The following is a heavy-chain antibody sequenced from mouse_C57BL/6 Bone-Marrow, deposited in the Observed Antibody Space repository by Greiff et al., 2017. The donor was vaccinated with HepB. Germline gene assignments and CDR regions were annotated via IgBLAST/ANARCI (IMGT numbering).Heavy chain of an antibody. J-gene: IGHJ3*01. CDR3: ARGTMVTTDGFAY. CDR1: GFTFSSYA. D-gene: IGHD2-2*01. CDR2: ISDGGSYT. Sequence: EVHLVESGGGLVKPGGSLKLSCAASGFTFSSYAMSWVRQTPEKRLEWVATISDGGSYTYYPDNVKGRFTISRDNAKNNLYLQMSHLKSEDTAMYYCARGTMVTTDGFAYWGQGTLVTVSA. V-gene: IGHV5-4*01.